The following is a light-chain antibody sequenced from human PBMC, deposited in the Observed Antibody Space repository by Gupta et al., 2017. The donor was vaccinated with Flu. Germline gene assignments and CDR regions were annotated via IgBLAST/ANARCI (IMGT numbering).Light chain of an antibody. CDR2: KAS. V-gene: IGKV1-5*03. CDR1: QSISYW. J-gene: IGKJ1*01. Sequence: DIQLTQSPSTLSASVGDRVTITCRASQSISYWLAWYQQKSGKAPKLLIYKASTLESGVPSRFSGSVSGTEFTLTISSLQPDYFATYYGQQYNSYFTFGQGTKVEI. CDR3: QQYNSYFT.